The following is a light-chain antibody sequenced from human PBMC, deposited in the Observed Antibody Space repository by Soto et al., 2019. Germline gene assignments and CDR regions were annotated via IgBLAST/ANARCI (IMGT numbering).Light chain of an antibody. CDR3: QKYNSVPLT. CDR2: AAS. CDR1: QDISNY. Sequence: DIQMTQSPSSLSASVGDRVTITCQASQDISNYFNWYQQKPGKAPKLLIYAASTLQSGVPSRFSGSGSGTDFTLTISSLQPEDVATYYCQKYNSVPLTFGGGTKVDIK. V-gene: IGKV1-27*01. J-gene: IGKJ4*01.